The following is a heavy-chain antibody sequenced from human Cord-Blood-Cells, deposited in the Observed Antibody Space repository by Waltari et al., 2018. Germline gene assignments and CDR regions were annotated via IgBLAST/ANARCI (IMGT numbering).Heavy chain of an antibody. CDR3: ARGSSVSRGGGAFDI. V-gene: IGHV4-38-2*01. D-gene: IGHD6-6*01. Sequence: QVQLQESGPGLVKPSETLSLTCAVSGYSISSGYYWGWIRQPPGKGLEWIGSIYHSGRTNYNPSVKSRVTRSVDTSKTQFSLKLSSVTAADTAVYYWARGSSVSRGGGAFDIWGQGTMVTVAS. CDR1: GYSISSGYY. J-gene: IGHJ3*02. CDR2: IYHSGRT.